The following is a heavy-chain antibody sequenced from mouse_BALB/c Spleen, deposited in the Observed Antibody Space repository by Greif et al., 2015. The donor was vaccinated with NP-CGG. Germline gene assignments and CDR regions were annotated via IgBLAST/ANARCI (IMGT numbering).Heavy chain of an antibody. J-gene: IGHJ2*01. CDR3: TRLYYGYAVHYFDY. CDR1: GYTFTSYW. D-gene: IGHD2-2*01. Sequence: LQQSGSELVRPGASVKLSCKASGYTFTSYWMHWVKQRHGQGLEWIGNIYPGSGSTNYDEKFKSKGTLTVDTSSSTAVLLLSSLTAEDSAVYYCTRLYYGYAVHYFDYWGQGTTLTVSS. V-gene: IGHV1S22*01. CDR2: IYPGSGST.